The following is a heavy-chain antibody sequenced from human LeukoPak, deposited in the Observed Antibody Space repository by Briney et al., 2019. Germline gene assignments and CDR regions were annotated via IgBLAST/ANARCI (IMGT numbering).Heavy chain of an antibody. CDR3: AKDRFYYYSSGLS. V-gene: IGHV3-23*01. CDR2: VTGSGGRT. D-gene: IGHD3-22*01. J-gene: IGHJ3*01. CDR1: GFTFRDNA. Sequence: PGGSLRLSCAASGFTFRDNAMNWVRQAPGKGLEWVSAVTGSGGRTYYADSVKGRFTISRDNSKNTLYLQMNSLRAEDTALYYCAKDRFYYYSSGLSWGQGTMVTVSS.